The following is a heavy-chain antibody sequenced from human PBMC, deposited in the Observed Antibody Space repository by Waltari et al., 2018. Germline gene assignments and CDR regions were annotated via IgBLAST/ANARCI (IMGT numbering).Heavy chain of an antibody. Sequence: QVQLQESGPGLVKPSETLSLTCAVSGYSISSGYYWGWIRQPPGKGLEWIGNIYHSGSTHYNPSLNSRDTISVDTSKNQFSLKLGAVTAADTAVYYCARRAAITAAGPTYYMDVWGKGTTVTVSS. CDR1: GYSISSGYY. J-gene: IGHJ6*03. D-gene: IGHD6-13*01. CDR3: ARRAAITAAGPTYYMDV. CDR2: IYHSGST. V-gene: IGHV4-38-2*01.